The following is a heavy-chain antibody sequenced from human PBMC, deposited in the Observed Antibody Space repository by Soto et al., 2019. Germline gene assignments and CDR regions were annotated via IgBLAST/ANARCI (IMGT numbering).Heavy chain of an antibody. CDR1: GFTFSSYA. Sequence: GGSLRLSCAASGFTFSSYAMHWVRQAPGKGLEWVAVISYDGSNKYYADSVKGRFTISRDNSKNTLYLQMNSLRAEDTAVYYCARGVDWSGYYYGMDVWGQGTTVTVSS. CDR3: ARGVDWSGYYYGMDV. CDR2: ISYDGSNK. V-gene: IGHV3-30-3*01. J-gene: IGHJ6*02. D-gene: IGHD3-9*01.